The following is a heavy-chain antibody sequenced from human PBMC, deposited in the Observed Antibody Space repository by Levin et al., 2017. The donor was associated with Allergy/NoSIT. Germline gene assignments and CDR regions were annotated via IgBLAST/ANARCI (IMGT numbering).Heavy chain of an antibody. J-gene: IGHJ4*02. CDR3: ARDILWVGELLHDS. D-gene: IGHD3-10*01. Sequence: SQTLSLTCTVSGGSVSGASLYWSWIRQPPGKRLEWIGYISSTGHSNYNPSLWSRVTVSLDTSKNPVSLDMTSITAADTAVYYCARDILWVGELLHDSWGQGTLVSVSS. CDR1: GGSVSGASLY. V-gene: IGHV4-61*01. CDR2: ISSTGHS.